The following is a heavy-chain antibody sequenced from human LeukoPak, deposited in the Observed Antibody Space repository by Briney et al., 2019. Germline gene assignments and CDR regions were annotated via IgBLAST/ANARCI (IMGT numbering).Heavy chain of an antibody. CDR1: GFTFSSYA. J-gene: IGHJ5*01. D-gene: IGHD5/OR15-5a*01. Sequence: GGSLRLSCSASGFTFSSYAMHWVRQAPGKGLEYVSAISSNGGSTYYADSVKGRFTISRDNAKKSLYLQMNSLRAEDTAVYYCARVGSSVYYNWFDSWGQGTLVTVSS. V-gene: IGHV3-64*04. CDR2: ISSNGGST. CDR3: ARVGSSVYYNWFDS.